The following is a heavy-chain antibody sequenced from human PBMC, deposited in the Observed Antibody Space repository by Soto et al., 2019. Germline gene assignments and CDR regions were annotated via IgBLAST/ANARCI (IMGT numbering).Heavy chain of an antibody. CDR2: ISGSGGST. CDR3: AKDRASEGGAAAGTYTDY. Sequence: GGSLRLSCAASGFTFSSYAMSWVRQAPGKGLEWVSAISGSGGSTYYADSVKGRFTISRDNSKNTLYLQMNSLRAEDTAVYYCAKDRASEGGAAAGTYTDYWGQGTLVTVSS. CDR1: GFTFSSYA. J-gene: IGHJ4*02. V-gene: IGHV3-23*01. D-gene: IGHD6-13*01.